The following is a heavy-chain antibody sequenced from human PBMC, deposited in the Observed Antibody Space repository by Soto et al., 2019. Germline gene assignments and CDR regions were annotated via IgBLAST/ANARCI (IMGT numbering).Heavy chain of an antibody. CDR1: GFTFSSYG. CDR3: AKDRASSGWYGVFYYYYYGMDV. J-gene: IGHJ6*02. V-gene: IGHV3-30*18. Sequence: GGSLRLSCAASGFTFSSYGMHWVRQAPGKGLEWVAVISYDGSNKYYADSVKGRFTISRDNSKNTLYLQMNSLRAEDTAVYYCAKDRASSGWYGVFYYYYYGMDVWGQGTTVTVSS. CDR2: ISYDGSNK. D-gene: IGHD6-19*01.